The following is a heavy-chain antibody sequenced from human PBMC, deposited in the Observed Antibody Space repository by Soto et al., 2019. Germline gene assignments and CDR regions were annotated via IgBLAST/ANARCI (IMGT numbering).Heavy chain of an antibody. Sequence: PGGSLRLSCAASGSTFSSSAMTWVRQAPGKGLEWVSAISGSGSTIYYAESVKGRFTISRDNSKNTLYLQMSSLRAEDTAVYYCAKVFYYYDSSGYYYFDYWGQGTLVTVSS. D-gene: IGHD3-22*01. V-gene: IGHV3-23*01. CDR3: AKVFYYYDSSGYYYFDY. J-gene: IGHJ4*02. CDR1: GSTFSSSA. CDR2: ISGSGSTI.